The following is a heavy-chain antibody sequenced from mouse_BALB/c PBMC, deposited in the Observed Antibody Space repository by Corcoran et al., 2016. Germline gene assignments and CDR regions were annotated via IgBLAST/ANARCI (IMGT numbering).Heavy chain of an antibody. J-gene: IGHJ2*01. CDR3: ARIDITTVVDY. CDR1: GFSLSTSGMS. Sequence: VTLKESSPGILQPSQTLSLTCTFSGFSLSTSGMSVGWIRQPSGKGLEWLAHIWWNDDKYYNPALKSRLTISKDTSNNQVFLKIASVVTADTATYYCARIDITTVVDYWGQGTTLTVSS. CDR2: IWWNDDK. D-gene: IGHD1-1*01. V-gene: IGHV8-8*01.